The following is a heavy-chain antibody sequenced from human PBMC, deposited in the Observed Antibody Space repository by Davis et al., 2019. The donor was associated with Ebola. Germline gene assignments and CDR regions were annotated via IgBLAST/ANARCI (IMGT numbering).Heavy chain of an antibody. CDR2: ISSSSSYI. J-gene: IGHJ6*03. Sequence: GESLKISCAASGFTFSSYSMNWVRQAPGKGLEWVSSISSSSSYIYYADSVKGRFTFSRDNAKHSPYLQMNSLRVEDTAVYYCARVGNYYYYMDVWGKGTTVTVSS. D-gene: IGHD7-27*01. CDR1: GFTFSSYS. CDR3: ARVGNYYYYMDV. V-gene: IGHV3-21*01.